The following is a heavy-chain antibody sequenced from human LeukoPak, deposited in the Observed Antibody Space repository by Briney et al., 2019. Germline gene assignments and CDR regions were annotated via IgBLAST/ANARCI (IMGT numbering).Heavy chain of an antibody. CDR1: GGSISSGSYY. V-gene: IGHV4-61*02. Sequence: SQTLSLTCTVSGGSISSGSYYWSWIRQPAGKGLEWIGRIYTSGSTNYNPSLKSRVTMSVDTSKNQFSLKLSSVTAADTAVYYCARERVDDWELPAYNWFDPWGQGTLVTVSS. D-gene: IGHD1-26*01. CDR2: IYTSGST. J-gene: IGHJ5*02. CDR3: ARERVDDWELPAYNWFDP.